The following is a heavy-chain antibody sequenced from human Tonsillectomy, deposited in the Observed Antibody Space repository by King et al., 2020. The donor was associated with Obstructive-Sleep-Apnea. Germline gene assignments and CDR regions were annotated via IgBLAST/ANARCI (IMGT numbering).Heavy chain of an antibody. J-gene: IGHJ4*02. CDR3: ARRKYGDYSPRFDY. CDR1: GDSIITNNW. V-gene: IGHV4-4*02. CDR2: IYHGGNT. Sequence: QLQESGPGLVKPSGTLSLTCAVSGDSIITNNWWSWVRQPPGKGLEWIGEIYHGGNTDYNPSLKGRVTISVDKSKNQFSLKLTSVTAADTAVYYCARRKYGDYSPRFDYWGQGTLVTVSS. D-gene: IGHD4-17*01.